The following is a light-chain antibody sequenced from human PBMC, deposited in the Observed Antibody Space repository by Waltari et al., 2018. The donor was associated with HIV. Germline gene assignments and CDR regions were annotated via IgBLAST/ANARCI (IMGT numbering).Light chain of an antibody. Sequence: QSVLTQPPSASGPPGQTVTISCSGSASNLGTNPVNWYQQLPGAAPKLLIYTNTQRPSGVPDRFSGSKSGTSASLAISGLQSEDEALYYCSSWDGTLYGVAFGGGTKVTVL. CDR1: ASNLGTNP. CDR3: SSWDGTLYGVA. J-gene: IGLJ2*01. CDR2: TNT. V-gene: IGLV1-44*01.